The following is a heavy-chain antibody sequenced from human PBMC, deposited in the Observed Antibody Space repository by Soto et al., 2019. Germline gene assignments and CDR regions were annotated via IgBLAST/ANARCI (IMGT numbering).Heavy chain of an antibody. J-gene: IGHJ6*02. CDR1: GCTFSSYA. Sequence: SVKVSCKASGCTFSSYAISWVRNAPGQGLEWMGGIIPIFGTANYAQKFQGRVTITADESTSTAYMELSSLGSEDTAVYYCASVVPAAMGRDYYYYYGMDVWGQGTTVTV. CDR3: ASVVPAAMGRDYYYYYGMDV. CDR2: IIPIFGTA. V-gene: IGHV1-69*13. D-gene: IGHD2-2*01.